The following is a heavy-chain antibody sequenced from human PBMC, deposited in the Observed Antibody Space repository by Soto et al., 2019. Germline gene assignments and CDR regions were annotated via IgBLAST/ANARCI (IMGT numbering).Heavy chain of an antibody. CDR1: GYSFTSYW. D-gene: IGHD6-19*01. V-gene: IGHV5-10-1*01. J-gene: IGHJ4*02. Sequence: PGESLKISCQGSGYSFTSYWISWVRQMPGKGLEWMGRIDPSDSYTNYSPSFQGHVTISADKSISTAYLQWSSLKASDTAMYYCARHIRGGGGWYQSAFDYWGQGTLVTVSS. CDR3: ARHIRGGGGWYQSAFDY. CDR2: IDPSDSYT.